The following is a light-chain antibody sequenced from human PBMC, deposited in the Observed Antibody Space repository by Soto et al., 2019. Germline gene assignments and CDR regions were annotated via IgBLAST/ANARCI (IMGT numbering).Light chain of an antibody. J-gene: IGKJ1*01. CDR2: DAS. Sequence: EIVLTHSPATLALSPGEGATLSARASQSVSSYLAWYQQKPGQAPRLLIYDASNRATGIPARFSGSGSGTDFTLTTSSLEPEDFAVYYCQQRSNWPWTFGQGTKVDIK. CDR3: QQRSNWPWT. CDR1: QSVSSY. V-gene: IGKV3-11*01.